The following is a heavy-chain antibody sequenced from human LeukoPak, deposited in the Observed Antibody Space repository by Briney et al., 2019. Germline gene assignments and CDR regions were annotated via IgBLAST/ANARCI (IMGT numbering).Heavy chain of an antibody. V-gene: IGHV4-59*01. CDR2: IHYSGTT. J-gene: IGHJ4*02. D-gene: IGHD4-11*01. CDR1: SGSISSYY. CDR3: ARAATNSIYYFDY. Sequence: PSETPSLTCTVSSGSISSYYWSWIRQPPGKGLECIGYIHYSGTTNYNPSLKSRVTISVDRSKNQFSLKLSSVTAADTAVYYCARAATNSIYYFDYWGQGTLVTVSS.